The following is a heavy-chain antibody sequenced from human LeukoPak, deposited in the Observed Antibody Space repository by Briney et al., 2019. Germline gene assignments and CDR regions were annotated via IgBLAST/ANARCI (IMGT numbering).Heavy chain of an antibody. V-gene: IGHV3-11*04. CDR1: GFTFSDYY. D-gene: IGHD2-8*02. J-gene: IGHJ4*02. Sequence: GGSLRLSCAASGFTFSDYYMSWIRQAPGKGLEWISYISSSGDTIFYADSVKGRFTISRDNAKNSLYLQMNSLRADDTAVYYCATYRQVLLPFESWGQGTLVTVSS. CDR3: ATYRQVLLPFES. CDR2: ISSSGDTI.